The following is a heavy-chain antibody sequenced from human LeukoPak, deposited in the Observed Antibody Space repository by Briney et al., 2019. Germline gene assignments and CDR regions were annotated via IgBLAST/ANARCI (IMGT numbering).Heavy chain of an antibody. CDR1: GFTFSNYA. D-gene: IGHD1-1*01. CDR2: ISGSGSNT. J-gene: IGHJ4*02. Sequence: GGSLRLSCAASGFTFSNYAMTWVRQAPGKGLEWVSVISGSGSNTDYADSVKGRFTISRDNSKNTLSLQMNSLRAEDTAIYYCAKLAGTGTTPTDYWGQGTLVTVSS. CDR3: AKLAGTGTTPTDY. V-gene: IGHV3-23*01.